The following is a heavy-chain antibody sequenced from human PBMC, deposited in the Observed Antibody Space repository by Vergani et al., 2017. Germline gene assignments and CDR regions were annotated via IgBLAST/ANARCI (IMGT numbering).Heavy chain of an antibody. CDR1: GFTFSSYS. Sequence: VQLVESGGGVVQPGRSLRLSCAASGFTFSSYSMNWVRQAPGKGLEWVSSISSSSSYIYYADSVKGRFTISRDNAKNSLYLQMNSLRAEDTAVYYCAKGTLFLPYYMDVWGKGTTVTVSS. J-gene: IGHJ6*03. D-gene: IGHD3-10*02. CDR3: AKGTLFLPYYMDV. V-gene: IGHV3-21*04. CDR2: ISSSSSYI.